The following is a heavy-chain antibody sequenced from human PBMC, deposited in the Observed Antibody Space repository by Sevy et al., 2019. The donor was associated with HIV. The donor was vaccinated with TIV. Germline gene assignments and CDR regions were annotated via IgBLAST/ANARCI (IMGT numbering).Heavy chain of an antibody. V-gene: IGHV3-23*01. CDR2: ISGSGGSGTKT. Sequence: GGSLRLSCAASGFTFSNYAMNWVRQAPGKGLEWVSGISGSGGSGTKTNYADSVKGRFTISRDDSKNSLFLQLNSLRAEDTAIYYCARKYDSSGYFDYWGQRTLVTGSS. J-gene: IGHJ4*02. CDR1: GFTFSNYA. CDR3: ARKYDSSGYFDY. D-gene: IGHD3-22*01.